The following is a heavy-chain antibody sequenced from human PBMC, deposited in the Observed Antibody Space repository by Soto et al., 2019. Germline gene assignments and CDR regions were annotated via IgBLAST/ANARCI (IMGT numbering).Heavy chain of an antibody. V-gene: IGHV4-31*03. Sequence: QVQLQESGPGRVKPSQTLSLTCTVSGGSISSGGYHWSWIRQRTGKGREWIGYIYYSGSTYYNPSLKSRVTISVDTSKNQFSLKLSSVTAADTAVYYCAKVSIAAAGNHWFDPWGQGTLVTVSS. D-gene: IGHD6-13*01. CDR1: GGSISSGGYH. CDR2: IYYSGST. J-gene: IGHJ5*02. CDR3: AKVSIAAAGNHWFDP.